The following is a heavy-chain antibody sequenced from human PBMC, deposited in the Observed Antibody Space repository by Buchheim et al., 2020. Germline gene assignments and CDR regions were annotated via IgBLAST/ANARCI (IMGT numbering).Heavy chain of an antibody. CDR1: GGSISSSNW. Sequence: QVQLQESGPGLVKPSGTLSLTCAVSGGSISSSNWWSWARQPPGQGLEWIGEIYHSGSTNYNPSLKSRVTISVDKSKNQFSLKLSSVTAADTAVYYCASRGSGGSSPLQGWFDPWGQGTL. D-gene: IGHD2-15*01. CDR2: IYHSGST. J-gene: IGHJ5*02. CDR3: ASRGSGGSSPLQGWFDP. V-gene: IGHV4-4*02.